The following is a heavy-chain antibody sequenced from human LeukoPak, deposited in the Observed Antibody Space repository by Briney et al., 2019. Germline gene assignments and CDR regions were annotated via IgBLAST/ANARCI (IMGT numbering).Heavy chain of an antibody. D-gene: IGHD4-23*01. J-gene: IGHJ6*02. V-gene: IGHV1-46*01. Sequence: ASVKVSCTASGYTFTSYYMHWVRQAPGQGLEWMGIINPSGGSTSYAQKFQGRVTMTRDTSTGTVYMELSSLRSEDTAVYYCARGGNPWDYYYYYGMDVWGQGTTVTVSS. CDR2: INPSGGST. CDR3: ARGGNPWDYYYYYGMDV. CDR1: GYTFTSYY.